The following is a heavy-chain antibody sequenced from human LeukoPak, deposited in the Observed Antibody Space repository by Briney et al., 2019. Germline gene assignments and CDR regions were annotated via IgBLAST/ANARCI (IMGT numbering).Heavy chain of an antibody. CDR2: ISYSANT. J-gene: IGHJ5*02. V-gene: IGHV4-30-4*08. D-gene: IGHD1-7*01. Sequence: WVRQPPGNGLEWIGYISYSANTSYNPSLKSRVTISLDTSKNQFSLKLTSVTAADTAVYYCARRTGTRLDPWGQGTLITVSS. CDR3: ARRTGTRLDP.